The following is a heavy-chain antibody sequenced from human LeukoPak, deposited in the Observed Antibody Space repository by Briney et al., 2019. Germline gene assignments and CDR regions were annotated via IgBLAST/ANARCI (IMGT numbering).Heavy chain of an antibody. CDR1: GYTFTSYD. J-gene: IGHJ6*03. V-gene: IGHV1-8*01. D-gene: IGHD6-13*01. CDR3: ARVRGQQLGHYYMDV. CDR2: MNPNSGNT. Sequence: GASVKVSCKASGYTFTSYDINWVRQATGQGLEWMGWMNPNSGNTGYAQKFQGRVTMTRNTSISTAYMELSSLRSKDTAVYYCARVRGQQLGHYYMDVWGKGTTVTVSS.